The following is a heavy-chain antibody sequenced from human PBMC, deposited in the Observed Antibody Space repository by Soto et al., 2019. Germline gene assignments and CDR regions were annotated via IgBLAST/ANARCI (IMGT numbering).Heavy chain of an antibody. J-gene: IGHJ4*02. CDR1: GYTFTGYY. CDR2: INPNSGGT. D-gene: IGHD4-4*01. Sequence: AASVKVSCKASGYTFTGYYMHWVRQAPGQGLEWMGWINPNSGGTNYAQKFQGWVTMTRDTSISTAYMELSRLRSDDTAVYYFARASGDYRNYFDYWGQGTLVTLSS. V-gene: IGHV1-2*04. CDR3: ARASGDYRNYFDY.